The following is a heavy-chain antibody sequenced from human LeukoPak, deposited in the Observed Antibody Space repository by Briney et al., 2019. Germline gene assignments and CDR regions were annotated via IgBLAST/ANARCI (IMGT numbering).Heavy chain of an antibody. CDR3: ARQVRFLCFDI. CDR2: IYYSGST. Sequence: ASETLSLTCTVSGGSISSSSYYWGWIRQPPGKGLEWVGSIYYSGSTYYNPSPKSRVTISVYTSKNQFSLKLSSVTAADTAVYYCARQVRFLCFDIWGQGTMVTVSS. V-gene: IGHV4-39*01. J-gene: IGHJ3*02. D-gene: IGHD3-3*01. CDR1: GGSISSSSYY.